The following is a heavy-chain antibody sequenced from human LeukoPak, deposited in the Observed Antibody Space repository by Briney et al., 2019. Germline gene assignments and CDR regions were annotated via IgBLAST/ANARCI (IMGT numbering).Heavy chain of an antibody. J-gene: IGHJ5*02. Sequence: ASVKVSCKASGYTFTSYDINWVRQATGRGLEWMGWMNPNSGNTGYAQKFQGRVTMTRNTSISTAYMELSSLRSEDTAVYYCARVCYDFWSGNWFDPWGQGTLDTVSS. CDR1: GYTFTSYD. V-gene: IGHV1-8*01. CDR2: MNPNSGNT. CDR3: ARVCYDFWSGNWFDP. D-gene: IGHD3-3*01.